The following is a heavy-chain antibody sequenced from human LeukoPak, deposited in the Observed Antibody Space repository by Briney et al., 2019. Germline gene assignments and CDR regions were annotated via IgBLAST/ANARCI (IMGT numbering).Heavy chain of an antibody. J-gene: IGHJ5*02. CDR3: ARGDGYNRDNWFDP. CDR2: ISAYNGNT. D-gene: IGHD5-24*01. V-gene: IGHV1-18*01. Sequence: ASVKVSCKASGYTFTNYGINWVRQAPGQGLEWMGGISAYNGNTNYPQKLQGRVTMTTDTSTSTVYMELRSPRSDDTAVYYCARGDGYNRDNWFDPWGQGTLVTVSS. CDR1: GYTFTNYG.